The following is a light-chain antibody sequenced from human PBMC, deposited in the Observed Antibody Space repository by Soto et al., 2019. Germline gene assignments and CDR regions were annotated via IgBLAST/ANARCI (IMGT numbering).Light chain of an antibody. Sequence: SYELTQPPSVSVSPGQTARITCSGDALPKQYAYWYQQKPGQAPVLVIYKDSERPSGIPERFSGSSSGTTLTLTISGVRAEDEADYYCQSVDSSGTYVVFGGGTKLTVL. CDR3: QSVDSSGTYVV. CDR1: ALPKQY. J-gene: IGLJ2*01. CDR2: KDS. V-gene: IGLV3-25*03.